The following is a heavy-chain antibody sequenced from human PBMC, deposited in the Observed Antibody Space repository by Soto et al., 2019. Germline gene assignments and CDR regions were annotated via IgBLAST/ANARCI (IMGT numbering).Heavy chain of an antibody. J-gene: IGHJ4*02. V-gene: IGHV4-39*01. CDR2: IYYSVST. CDR1: GGSISSSSYY. Sequence: QLLESGPGLVKPSETLSLTCTVSGGSISSSSYYWGWIRQPPGKGLEWIGSIYYSVSTYYNPSLKSRVTISVDTSKNQFPLKLSSVTAADTAVYYCARHVLLWSGELPKFIDYWGQGTLVTVSS. CDR3: ARHVLLWSGELPKFIDY. D-gene: IGHD3-10*01.